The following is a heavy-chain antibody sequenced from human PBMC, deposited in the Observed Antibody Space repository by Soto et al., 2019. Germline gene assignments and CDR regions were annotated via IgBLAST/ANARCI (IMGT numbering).Heavy chain of an antibody. D-gene: IGHD1-20*01. CDR1: GFSLTSPGMC. Sequence: SGPTLVNPIDTLTLTCTFSGFSLTSPGMCVSWIRQPPGKALEWLALIERDDDDKYYSTSLKTRLTISKDTRKNQVVLTMANMDPADTGTYSCARSIRGPRRFNGMDVWGQGTTVT. V-gene: IGHV2-70*13. CDR3: ARSIRGPRRFNGMDV. CDR2: IERDDDDK. J-gene: IGHJ6*01.